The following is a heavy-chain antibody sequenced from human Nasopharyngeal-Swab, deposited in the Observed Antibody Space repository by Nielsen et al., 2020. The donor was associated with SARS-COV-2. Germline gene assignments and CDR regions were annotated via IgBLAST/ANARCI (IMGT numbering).Heavy chain of an antibody. CDR2: ISASGANT. J-gene: IGHJ4*02. V-gene: IGHV3-23*01. D-gene: IGHD1-7*01. Sequence: GESLKISCVASGVIFSKYWMHWVRQAPGKGLEWVSTISASGANTHYADSVGGRFTISRDNSKNTLYLQMDSLRAEDTALYFCVKDVGTTIFDYWGQGTPVIVSS. CDR1: GVIFSKYW. CDR3: VKDVGTTIFDY.